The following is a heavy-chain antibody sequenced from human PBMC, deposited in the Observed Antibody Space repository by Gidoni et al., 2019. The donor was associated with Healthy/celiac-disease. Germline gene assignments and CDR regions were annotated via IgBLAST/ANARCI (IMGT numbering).Heavy chain of an antibody. CDR1: GFTFSSYG. CDR2: ISYDGSNK. J-gene: IGHJ4*02. Sequence: QVQLVESGGGVVQPGRSLRLSCAAPGFTFSSYGMHWVRQAPGKGLEWVAVISYDGSNKYYADSVKGRFTISRDNSKNTLYLQMNSLRAEDTAVYYCAKDRGGYLDYWGQGTLVTVSS. D-gene: IGHD2-15*01. V-gene: IGHV3-30*18. CDR3: AKDRGGYLDY.